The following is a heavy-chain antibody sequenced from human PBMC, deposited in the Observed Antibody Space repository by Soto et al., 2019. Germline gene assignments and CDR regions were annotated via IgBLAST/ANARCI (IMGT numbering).Heavy chain of an antibody. CDR2: ISPHNGNT. V-gene: IGHV1-18*01. J-gene: IGHJ4*02. Sequence: HVHLVQSGGELKKPGASVKVSCNTSGYTFNTYFITWVRQAPGQGLEWMGWISPHNGNTNYAEKFQGRVTMTTDTITKTAYMELRNLRFDDTAVYYCARDTSNSFDYWGQGTPVTVSS. D-gene: IGHD2-2*01. CDR3: ARDTSNSFDY. CDR1: GYTFNTYF.